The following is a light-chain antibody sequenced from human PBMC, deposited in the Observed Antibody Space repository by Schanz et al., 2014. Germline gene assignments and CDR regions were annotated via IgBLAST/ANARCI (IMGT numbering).Light chain of an antibody. V-gene: IGKV3-15*01. CDR3: QQRSNWPPLT. CDR1: QSVSNN. J-gene: IGKJ4*01. Sequence: EIMMTQSPATLSVSPGERVTLSCRASQSVSNNLAWYQQKPGQAPRLLIYGASTRATGVPARFSGSGSGTEFTLTISSLQSEDFAVYYCQQRSNWPPLTFGGGTKVEIK. CDR2: GAS.